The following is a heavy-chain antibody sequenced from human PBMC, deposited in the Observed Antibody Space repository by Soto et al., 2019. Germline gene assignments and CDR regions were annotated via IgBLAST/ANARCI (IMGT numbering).Heavy chain of an antibody. D-gene: IGHD2-21*01. CDR3: ARGELLFFGSQGIPDY. Sequence: QFQLVQSGAEVKKPGASVKVSCQASGYTFTSYGISWVRQAPGQGLEWMVWISAYNGNTNYAQKRQGRVTLTTDQSLSTGYMALLRLRADDTSVYYCARGELLFFGSQGIPDYWGQGTLVTGSS. CDR1: GYTFTSYG. J-gene: IGHJ4*02. CDR2: ISAYNGNT. V-gene: IGHV1-18*01.